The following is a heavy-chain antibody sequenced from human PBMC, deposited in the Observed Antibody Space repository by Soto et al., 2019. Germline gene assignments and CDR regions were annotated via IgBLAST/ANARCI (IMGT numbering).Heavy chain of an antibody. J-gene: IGHJ4*02. D-gene: IGHD6-19*01. Sequence: QVQLVESGGGVVQPERSLRLSCAASGFSFSSYDMHWVRQAPGKGLEWVAPISYDGSNEHYADSVKGRFTISRDNSKNTLYLQMNSLRAEDTGVYYCAKDGGSNGWHFDYWGQGTLVTVSS. CDR3: AKDGGSNGWHFDY. CDR2: ISYDGSNE. CDR1: GFSFSSYD. V-gene: IGHV3-30*18.